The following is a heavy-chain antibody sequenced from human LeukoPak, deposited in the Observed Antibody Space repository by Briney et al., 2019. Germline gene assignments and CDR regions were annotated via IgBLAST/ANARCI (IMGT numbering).Heavy chain of an antibody. Sequence: GGSLRLSCEASGFSFNAFWMSWVRQALGKGLERVANIHRDGSVRHYVESVRGRFTISRDNAKNSLFLQMNSLRVEDTAVYYCATFDREWLWAHFRGQGTVVTVTS. CDR2: IHRDGSVR. V-gene: IGHV3-7*01. CDR3: ATFDREWLWAHF. D-gene: IGHD2/OR15-2a*01. J-gene: IGHJ4*02. CDR1: GFSFNAFW.